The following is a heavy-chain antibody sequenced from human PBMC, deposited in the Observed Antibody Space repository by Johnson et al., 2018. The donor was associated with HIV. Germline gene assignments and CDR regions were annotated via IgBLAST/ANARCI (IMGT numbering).Heavy chain of an antibody. CDR2: ISYDGSNK. J-gene: IGHJ3*02. V-gene: IGHV3-30*19. CDR3: ARGGLGFQNIHDPLDI. D-gene: IGHD1/OR15-1a*01. Sequence: VQLVESGGGVERPGGSLRLSCVGSAFTFDEYGISWVRQAPGKGLEWVAVISYDGSNKYYADSVKGRFTISRDNAKNSLYLQMNSLRAEDTALYYCARGGLGFQNIHDPLDIWGQGTMVTVSS. CDR1: AFTFDEYG.